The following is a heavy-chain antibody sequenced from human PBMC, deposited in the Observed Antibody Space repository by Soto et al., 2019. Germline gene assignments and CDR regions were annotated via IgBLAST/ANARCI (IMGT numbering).Heavy chain of an antibody. J-gene: IGHJ5*02. V-gene: IGHV2-5*02. CDR1: GFSLSTSGVG. Sequence: QITLKESGPTLVKPTQTLTLTCTFSGFSLSTSGVGVGWIRQPPGKALEWLALIYWDDDKRYSPSLNSRLTITKDTSKNQVVLTMTNMDPVDTATYYCVHSIIGYCSGGSCRTNWFDPWGQGTLVTVSS. CDR2: IYWDDDK. D-gene: IGHD2-15*01. CDR3: VHSIIGYCSGGSCRTNWFDP.